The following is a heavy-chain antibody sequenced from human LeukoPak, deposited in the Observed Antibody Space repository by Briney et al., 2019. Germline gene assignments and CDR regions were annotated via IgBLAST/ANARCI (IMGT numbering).Heavy chain of an antibody. V-gene: IGHV3-23*01. Sequence: GGSLRLSCAASGFTFSSYVMNWVRQAPGMGLEWVSGISGSGGSTYYADSVKGRFTISRDNSKNTLYLQMNCLRAEDTAVYYCATTGESSGYYQRFDCWGQGTLVTVSS. J-gene: IGHJ4*02. CDR3: ATTGESSGYYQRFDC. CDR1: GFTFSSYV. CDR2: ISGSGGST. D-gene: IGHD3-22*01.